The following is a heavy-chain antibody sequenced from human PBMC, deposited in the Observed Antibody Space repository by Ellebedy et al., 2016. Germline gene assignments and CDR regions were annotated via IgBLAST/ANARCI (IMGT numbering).Heavy chain of an antibody. CDR3: AKWNGGWYAFEV. D-gene: IGHD6-19*01. Sequence: SETLPLTCNVSGGSVSSDYWNWIRRPPGKGLEWIGYVFHTGTTNYNPSLKSRVTMSVETSQSPVSLRLNSVTAADTAVYFCAKWNGGWYAFEVWGQGKMVTVSS. J-gene: IGHJ3*01. CDR1: GGSVSSDY. CDR2: VFHTGTT. V-gene: IGHV4-59*02.